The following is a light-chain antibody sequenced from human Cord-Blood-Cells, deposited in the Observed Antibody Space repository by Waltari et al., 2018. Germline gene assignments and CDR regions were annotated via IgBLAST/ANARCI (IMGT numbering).Light chain of an antibody. Sequence: QSALTQPAFVSGSPGQPIAISCTGTSSDVGSYNLVSWYQQHPGKAPKLMIYEVSKRPSGVSNRFSGSNSGNTASLTVSGLQDEDEADYYCCSYASSSTLLVVGGGTKLTVL. J-gene: IGLJ2*01. CDR2: EVS. CDR1: SSDVGSYNL. CDR3: CSYASSSTLLV. V-gene: IGLV2-23*02.